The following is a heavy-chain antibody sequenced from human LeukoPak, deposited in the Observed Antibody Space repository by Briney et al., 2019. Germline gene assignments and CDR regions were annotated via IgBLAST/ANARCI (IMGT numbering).Heavy chain of an antibody. CDR3: AKGGGYEAQYYYYYLDV. D-gene: IGHD5-12*01. CDR1: GFTFISYG. V-gene: IGHV3-30*02. J-gene: IGHJ6*03. CDR2: IRYDGSNK. Sequence: PGGSLRLSCAASGFTFISYGMHWVRQAPGKGLEWVAFIRYDGSNKYYADSVKGRFTISGDNSKNTLYLQMKSLRAEDTAVYYCAKGGGYEAQYYYYYLDVWGKGTTVTISS.